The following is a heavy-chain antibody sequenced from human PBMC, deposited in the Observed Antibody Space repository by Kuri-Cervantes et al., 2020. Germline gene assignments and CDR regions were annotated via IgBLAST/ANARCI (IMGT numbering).Heavy chain of an antibody. CDR1: GFTFSSYA. CDR2: IYYSGSI. Sequence: ESLKISCAASGFTFSSYAMHWIRQPPGKGLEWIGYIYYSGSINYNPSLKSRVTISVDTSKNQFSLKLSSVTAADTAVYYCARTNDAFDIWGQGTMVTVSS. CDR3: ARTNDAFDI. J-gene: IGHJ3*02. V-gene: IGHV4-59*01.